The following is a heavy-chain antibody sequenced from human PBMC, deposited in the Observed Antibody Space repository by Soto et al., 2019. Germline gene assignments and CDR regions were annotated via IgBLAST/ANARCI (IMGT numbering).Heavy chain of an antibody. V-gene: IGHV1-18*01. Sequence: QVQLVQSGAEVRKPGASVRVSCKASDYTFISYGLSWVRQAPGQGLEWMGWISGYNGNTTYGQTFQGRVTMTRDTSTSTAYMELRSLRSDDTAVYYCARDGEGYNWNDVRGDYHSHGMDVWGQGTTVTVSS. CDR1: DYTFISYG. CDR3: ARDGEGYNWNDVRGDYHSHGMDV. CDR2: ISGYNGNT. J-gene: IGHJ6*02. D-gene: IGHD1-1*01.